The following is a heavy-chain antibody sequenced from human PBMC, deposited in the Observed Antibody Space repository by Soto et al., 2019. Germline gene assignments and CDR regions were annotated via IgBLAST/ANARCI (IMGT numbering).Heavy chain of an antibody. CDR2: IYYTGST. V-gene: IGHV4-59*12. CDR1: GGSIGSYY. Sequence: SETLSLTCTVSGGSIGSYYWSWIRQPPGKGLEFIGYIYYTGSTNYSPSLRSRVTMSVDTSKNQFSLKLRSVTAADTAVYYCARELQFFDRGTFTNWLDPWGQGTQVTV. J-gene: IGHJ5*02. D-gene: IGHD3-16*01. CDR3: ARELQFFDRGTFTNWLDP.